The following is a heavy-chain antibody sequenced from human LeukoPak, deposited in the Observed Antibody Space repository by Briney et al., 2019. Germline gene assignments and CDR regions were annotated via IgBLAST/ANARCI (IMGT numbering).Heavy chain of an antibody. CDR2: IYYSGST. V-gene: IGHV4-59*01. D-gene: IGHD3-22*01. Sequence: PSETLSLTCTVSSGSISSYYWCWIRQPPGKGLEWIGYIYYSGSTNYNPSLKSRVTISVDTSKNQFSLKLSSVTAADTAVYYCARGSFFDRDFDLWGRGILVTVSS. CDR3: ARGSFFDRDFDL. CDR1: SGSISSYY. J-gene: IGHJ2*01.